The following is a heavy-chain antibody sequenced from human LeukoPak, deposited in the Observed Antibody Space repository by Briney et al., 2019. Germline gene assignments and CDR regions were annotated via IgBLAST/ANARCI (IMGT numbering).Heavy chain of an antibody. CDR1: GFTVSSNY. Sequence: GALRLSCAASGFTVSSNYMSWVRQAPGKGLEWGSVIYSGGSTYYADSVKGRFTISRDNSKNPLYLQMNSLRAEDTAVYYCARDPGSVFDYWGQGTLVTVSS. V-gene: IGHV3-53*01. D-gene: IGHD1-1*01. J-gene: IGHJ4*02. CDR3: ARDPGSVFDY. CDR2: IYSGGST.